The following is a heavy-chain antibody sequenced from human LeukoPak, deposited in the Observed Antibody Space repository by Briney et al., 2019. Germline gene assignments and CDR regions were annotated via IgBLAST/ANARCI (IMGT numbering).Heavy chain of an antibody. J-gene: IGHJ4*02. CDR3: ARTTSLTASGYDC. CDR1: GYTFTTYH. Sequence: GASVKVSCKTSGYTFTTYHINWVRQATGQGLEWLGWMNPYNGDRGYAQKFQGRLSITSDTSISTAYMGLSSLKSDDTAIYFCARTTSLTASGYDCWGQGTLVTVSS. CDR2: MNPYNGDR. D-gene: IGHD4-17*01. V-gene: IGHV1-8*03.